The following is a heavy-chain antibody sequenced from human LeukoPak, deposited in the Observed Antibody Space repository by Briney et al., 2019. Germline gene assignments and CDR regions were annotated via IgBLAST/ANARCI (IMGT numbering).Heavy chain of an antibody. Sequence: PGGSLRLSCTASGFTFDDYAMHWVRQVTGKGLEWVSGISRNSRNIGYADSVKGRFTITRDNAKNSLYLQMNSLRAEDTAVYYCARGGGWELPIDYWGQGTLVTVSS. D-gene: IGHD1-26*01. CDR3: ARGGGWELPIDY. CDR1: GFTFDDYA. CDR2: ISRNSRNI. J-gene: IGHJ4*02. V-gene: IGHV3-9*01.